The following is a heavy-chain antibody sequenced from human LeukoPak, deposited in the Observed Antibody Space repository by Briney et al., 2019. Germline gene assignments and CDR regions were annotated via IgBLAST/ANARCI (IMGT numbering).Heavy chain of an antibody. Sequence: PGGSLRLSCAASEFTFSTYGMHWVRQAPGKGLEWVAFIRYDGTSTYYADSVKGRFTISRDNSKNTLYLQMNSLRAEDTAVYYCARDREMAFDYWGQGTLVTVSS. V-gene: IGHV3-30*02. D-gene: IGHD5-24*01. CDR1: EFTFSTYG. CDR2: IRYDGTST. CDR3: ARDREMAFDY. J-gene: IGHJ4*02.